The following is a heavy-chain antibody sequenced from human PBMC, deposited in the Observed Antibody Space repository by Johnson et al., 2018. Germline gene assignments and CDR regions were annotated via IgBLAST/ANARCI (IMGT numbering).Heavy chain of an antibody. D-gene: IGHD3-16*01. CDR2: ISYDGSIK. CDR1: GFTFSTYG. CDR3: GRDLGGERYYYYGMDV. J-gene: IGHJ6*02. V-gene: IGHV3-30*03. Sequence: QVQLVQSGGGVVQPGRSLRLSCEASGFTFSTYGMHWVRQAPGKGLEWVAIISYDGSIKYHADSLKGQFTISRDNSKSTLYLQMNSLRPEDTAVYYCGRDLGGERYYYYGMDVWGQGTTVTVSS.